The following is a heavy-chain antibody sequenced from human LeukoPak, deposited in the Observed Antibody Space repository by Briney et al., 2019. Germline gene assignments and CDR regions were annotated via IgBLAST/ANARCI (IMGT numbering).Heavy chain of an antibody. CDR3: GRDRWELLAFDI. D-gene: IGHD1-26*01. CDR2: ISSSSSTI. J-gene: IGHJ3*02. Sequence: PGGSLRLSCAASGFTFSSYSMNWVRQAPGKGLEWVSYISSSSSTIYYADSVKGRFNISRDNAKNSLYLQMNRLRAEDTAVYYCGRDRWELLAFDIWGQGTMVTVSS. CDR1: GFTFSSYS. V-gene: IGHV3-48*01.